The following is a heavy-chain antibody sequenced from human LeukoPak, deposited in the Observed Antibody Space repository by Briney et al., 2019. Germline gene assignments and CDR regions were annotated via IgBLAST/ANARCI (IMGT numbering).Heavy chain of an antibody. V-gene: IGHV4-61*02. D-gene: IGHD5-24*01. CDR3: ARESANYYYFDY. Sequence: SETLSLTCTVSGGSISSGSYYWSWIRQPAGKGLEGIGRIYTSGSTNYNPSLKSRVTISVDTSKNQFSLKLSSVTAADTAVYYCARESANYYYFDYWGQGNLVTVSS. CDR2: IYTSGST. CDR1: GGSISSGSYY. J-gene: IGHJ4*02.